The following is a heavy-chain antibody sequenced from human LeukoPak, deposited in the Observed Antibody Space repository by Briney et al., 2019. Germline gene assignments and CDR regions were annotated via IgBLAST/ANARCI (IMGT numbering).Heavy chain of an antibody. Sequence: PGGSLRHSCAASGFTVSSNYMSWVRQAPGKGLQWVSVIYSGGSTYYADSVKGRFTISRDNSKNTLYLQMNSLRAEDTAVYYCASGSGSYGTPYYYMDVWGIGTTVTVSS. J-gene: IGHJ6*03. V-gene: IGHV3-53*01. CDR2: IYSGGST. CDR1: GFTVSSNY. CDR3: ASGSGSYGTPYYYMDV. D-gene: IGHD3-10*01.